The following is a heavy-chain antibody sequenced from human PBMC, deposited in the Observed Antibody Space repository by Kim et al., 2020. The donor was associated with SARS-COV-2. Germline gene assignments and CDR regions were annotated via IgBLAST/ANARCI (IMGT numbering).Heavy chain of an antibody. CDR1: GYTFTSYA. CDR2: INAGNGNT. J-gene: IGHJ1*01. V-gene: IGHV1-3*01. Sequence: ASVKVSCKASGYTFTSYAMHWVRQAPGQRLEWMGWINAGNGNTKYSQKFQGRVTITRDTSASTAYMELSSLRSEDTAVYYCARDKRLGNSSPYFQHWGQGTLVTVSS. D-gene: IGHD6-19*01. CDR3: ARDKRLGNSSPYFQH.